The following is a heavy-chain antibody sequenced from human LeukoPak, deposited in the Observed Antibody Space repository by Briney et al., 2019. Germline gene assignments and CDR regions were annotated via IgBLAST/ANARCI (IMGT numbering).Heavy chain of an antibody. V-gene: IGHV3-23*01. CDR2: ISASGGTT. CDR3: ANLYGDSSNGMDV. CDR1: GFTFSSYA. Sequence: PGGSLRLSCAASGFTFSSYAITWVRQAPGKGLEWVSAISASGGTTYYEDSVKGRFTISRDNSRNTLYLEMNSLTAEDTAVYYCANLYGDSSNGMDVWGQGTTVTVSS. D-gene: IGHD4-17*01. J-gene: IGHJ6*02.